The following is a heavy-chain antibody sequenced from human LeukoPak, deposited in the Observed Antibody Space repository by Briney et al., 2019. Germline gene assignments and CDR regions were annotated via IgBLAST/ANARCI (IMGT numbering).Heavy chain of an antibody. CDR3: AKGIGHYYDSSGPGAVIPLHHYYGLDV. D-gene: IGHD3-22*01. Sequence: GGSLRLSCAASGFTFNIYAMSWVRQAPGKGLGGVSTISDSGISTYYADSVKGRFTISRDNSKNTLYLQMNSLRAEDTAVYYCAKGIGHYYDSSGPGAVIPLHHYYGLDVWGQGTTVTVSS. J-gene: IGHJ6*02. CDR1: GFTFNIYA. CDR2: ISDSGIST. V-gene: IGHV3-23*01.